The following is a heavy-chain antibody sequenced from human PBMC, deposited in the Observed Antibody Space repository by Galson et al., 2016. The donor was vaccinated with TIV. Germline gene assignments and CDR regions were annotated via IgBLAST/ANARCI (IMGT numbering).Heavy chain of an antibody. CDR2: IDWDDDK. J-gene: IGHJ4*02. Sequence: PALVKPTQTLTLTCTFSGFSLNTDGMCVNWIRQPPGKALEWLARIDWDDDKSYTSSLKTRLTISKDTSKNQVVLRMTNMDPVDTATYYCARISGYYDHSGHFIPRSFDYLGQGPPVTVSS. CDR1: GFSLNTDGMC. CDR3: ARISGYYDHSGHFIPRSFDY. V-gene: IGHV2-70*11. D-gene: IGHD3-22*01.